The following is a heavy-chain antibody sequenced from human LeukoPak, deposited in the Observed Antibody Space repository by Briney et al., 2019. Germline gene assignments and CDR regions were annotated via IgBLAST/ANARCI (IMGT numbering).Heavy chain of an antibody. CDR1: GFTFSSYA. Sequence: PGRSLRLSRAASGFTFSSYATHWVRQAPGKGLEWVAVISYDGSNKYYADSVKGRFTISRDNSKNTLYLQMNSLRAEDTAVYYCARDSSGWTQEIDYWGQGTLVTVSS. D-gene: IGHD6-19*01. CDR3: ARDSSGWTQEIDY. CDR2: ISYDGSNK. J-gene: IGHJ4*02. V-gene: IGHV3-30*04.